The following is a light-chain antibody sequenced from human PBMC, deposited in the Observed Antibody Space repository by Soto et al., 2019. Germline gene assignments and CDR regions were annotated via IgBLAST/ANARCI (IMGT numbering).Light chain of an antibody. CDR1: SSNIGAGYD. J-gene: IGLJ1*01. CDR2: GNS. V-gene: IGLV1-40*01. CDR3: QSYDSSLSGSYV. Sequence: QCMPTQPPCVSAAPGQRFTISCTGSSSNIGAGYDVHWYQQLPGTAPKLLIYGNSNRPSGVPDRFSGSKSGTSASLAITGLQAEDEADYYCQSYDSSLSGSYVFGTGTKVTVL.